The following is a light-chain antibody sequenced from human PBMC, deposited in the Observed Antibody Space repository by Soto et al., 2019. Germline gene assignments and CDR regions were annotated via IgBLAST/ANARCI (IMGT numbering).Light chain of an antibody. CDR1: QSISSW. CDR2: KAS. Sequence: DIQMTQSPSTLSASVGDRVTITCRASQSISSWLAWYQQKPGKAPKLLIYKASSLESGVPSRFSGSESGTEFTLTISSLQPDDCATYYCQQYNIYPVTFGQGTKVEI. CDR3: QQYNIYPVT. V-gene: IGKV1-5*03. J-gene: IGKJ1*01.